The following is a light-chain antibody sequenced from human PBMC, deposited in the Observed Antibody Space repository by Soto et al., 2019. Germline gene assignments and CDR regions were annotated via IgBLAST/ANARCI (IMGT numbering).Light chain of an antibody. J-gene: IGKJ5*01. CDR2: GAS. Sequence: EIVLTQSPGTLSLSPGERATLSCRASQSVSSSYLAWYQQKPGQAPRLLIYGASSRATGIPDRFSGSGSGTDFTLTISRLEPEDFAVYYCQQYDSSLITFGQGTRLEI. V-gene: IGKV3-20*01. CDR3: QQYDSSLIT. CDR1: QSVSSSY.